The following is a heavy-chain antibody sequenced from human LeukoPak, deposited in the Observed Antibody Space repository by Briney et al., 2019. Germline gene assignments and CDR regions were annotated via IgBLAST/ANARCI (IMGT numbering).Heavy chain of an antibody. CDR3: ARDLRYCSGGSCYSGFDY. V-gene: IGHV4-59*01. J-gene: IGHJ4*02. CDR2: IYYSGST. D-gene: IGHD2-15*01. CDR1: GGSISSYY. Sequence: SETLSLTCTVSGGSISSYYWSWIRQPPGKGLEWIGYIYYSGSTNYNPSLKSRVTISVDTSENQFSLKLRSVTTADTAVYYCARDLRYCSGGSCYSGFDYWGQGTLVTVSS.